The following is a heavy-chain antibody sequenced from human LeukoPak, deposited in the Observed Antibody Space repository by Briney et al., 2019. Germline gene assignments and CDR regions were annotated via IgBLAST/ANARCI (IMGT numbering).Heavy chain of an antibody. V-gene: IGHV4-31*03. CDR2: IYYSGST. J-gene: IGHJ4*02. CDR3: ARGGRQQLVKALDY. D-gene: IGHD6-13*01. Sequence: SETLSLTCTVSGGSISSGGYYWSWSRQHPGKGLEWIGYIYYSGSTYYNPSLKSRVTISVDTSKNQFSLKLSSVTAADTAVYYCARGGRQQLVKALDYWGQGTLVTVSS. CDR1: GGSISSGGYY.